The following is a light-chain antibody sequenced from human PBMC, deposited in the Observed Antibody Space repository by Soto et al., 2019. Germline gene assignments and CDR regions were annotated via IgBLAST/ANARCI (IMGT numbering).Light chain of an antibody. Sequence: EIQMTQSPSTLSASVGDTVTITCRASQSVSNWLAWYQQKPGKAPKLLIYAASSLQSGVPSRFSGSGSGTDFTLTISSLHPEDFATYYCQQSYSTLWTFGQGTKVDI. V-gene: IGKV1-39*01. CDR3: QQSYSTLWT. J-gene: IGKJ1*01. CDR1: QSVSNW. CDR2: AAS.